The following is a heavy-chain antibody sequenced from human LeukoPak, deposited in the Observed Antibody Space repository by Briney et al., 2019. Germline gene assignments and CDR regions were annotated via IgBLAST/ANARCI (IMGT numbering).Heavy chain of an antibody. Sequence: GESLKISCKGSGYSFTNYWIGWVRQMPGKGLEWMGIIYPGDSDTRYSPSFQGQVTISADKSISTAYLQWSSLKASDTAMYYCARQKYYYDSSGSIWGQGTLVTVSS. CDR2: IYPGDSDT. CDR3: ARQKYYYDSSGSI. J-gene: IGHJ4*02. D-gene: IGHD3-22*01. V-gene: IGHV5-51*01. CDR1: GYSFTNYW.